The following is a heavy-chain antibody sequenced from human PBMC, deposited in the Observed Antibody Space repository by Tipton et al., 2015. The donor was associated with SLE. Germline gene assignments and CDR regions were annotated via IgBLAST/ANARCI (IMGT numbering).Heavy chain of an antibody. J-gene: IGHJ4*02. CDR3: ARGQHRSGWY. Sequence: LRLSCAVYGGSFSGYYWSWIRQPPGKGLEWIGYIYYSGSTYYNPSLKSRVTISVDTSKNQFSLKLSSVTAADTAVYYCARGQHRSGWYWGQGTLVTVSS. CDR2: IYYSGST. V-gene: IGHV4-34*01. D-gene: IGHD6-19*01. CDR1: GGSFSGYY.